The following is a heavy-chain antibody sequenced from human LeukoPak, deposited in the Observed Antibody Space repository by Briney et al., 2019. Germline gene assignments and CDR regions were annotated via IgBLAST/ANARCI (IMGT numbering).Heavy chain of an antibody. Sequence: SETLSLTCAVYGGSFSGYYWSWIRQPPGKGLEWIGEINHSGSTNYNPSLKSRVTISVDTSKNQFSLKLSSVTAADTAVYYCARDRVDTAHVDYWGQGTLVTVSS. D-gene: IGHD5-18*01. CDR3: ARDRVDTAHVDY. V-gene: IGHV4-34*01. CDR1: GGSFSGYY. J-gene: IGHJ4*02. CDR2: INHSGST.